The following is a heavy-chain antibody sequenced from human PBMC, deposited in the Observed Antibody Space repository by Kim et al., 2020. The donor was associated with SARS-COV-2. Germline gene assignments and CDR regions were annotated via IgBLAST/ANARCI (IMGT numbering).Heavy chain of an antibody. Sequence: ASVKVSCKASGYTFTSYGISWVRQAPGQGLEWMGWISAYNGNTNYAQKLQGRVTMTTDTSTSTAYMELRSLRSDDTAVYYCARDLRSATSPNITIFGVDRFYCMDVWGQGTTVTVSS. V-gene: IGHV1-18*04. CDR3: ARDLRSATSPNITIFGVDRFYCMDV. CDR1: GYTFTSYG. D-gene: IGHD3-3*01. CDR2: ISAYNGNT. J-gene: IGHJ6*02.